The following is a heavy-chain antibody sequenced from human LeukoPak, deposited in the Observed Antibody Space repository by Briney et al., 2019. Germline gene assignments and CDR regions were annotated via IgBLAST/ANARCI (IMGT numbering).Heavy chain of an antibody. CDR2: IVSDGSTT. V-gene: IGHV3-74*01. CDR1: GFTLSNHW. J-gene: IGHJ3*01. CDR3: TRSLSV. Sequence: GGSLRLSCVASGFTLSNHWMYWVRQAPGKGLVWVSRIVSDGSTTHYADSVKGRFTISRDNAKNTLCLQMNSLRAEDTAVYYCTRSLSVWGPGSMVTVSS.